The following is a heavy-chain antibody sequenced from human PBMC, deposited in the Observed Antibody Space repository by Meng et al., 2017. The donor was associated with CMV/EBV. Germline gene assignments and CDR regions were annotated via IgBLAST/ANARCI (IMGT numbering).Heavy chain of an antibody. CDR3: ARQVLISRITGTNY. Sequence: SGGSSSSSSYYWGWIRQPPGKGLEWIGSIYYSGSTYYNPSLKSRVTISVDTSKNQFSLKLSSVTAADTAVYYCARQVLISRITGTNYWGQGTLVTVSS. CDR1: GGSSSSSSYY. CDR2: IYYSGST. J-gene: IGHJ4*02. V-gene: IGHV4-39*01. D-gene: IGHD1-7*01.